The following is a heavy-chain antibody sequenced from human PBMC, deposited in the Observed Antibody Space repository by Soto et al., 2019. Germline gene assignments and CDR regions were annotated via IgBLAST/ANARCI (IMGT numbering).Heavy chain of an antibody. D-gene: IGHD6-13*01. Sequence: QVYLVQSGPEVKKPGASVKVSCKASGYTFINYGVSWVRQAPGQGLEWMGWISAYNGDKKYAQNVQGSVTLTTDTSTSTAYMEMRTLRSDDTAAYYCARDGPHIPAVGDVWGQGTTVTVSS. CDR2: ISAYNGDK. J-gene: IGHJ6*02. CDR3: ARDGPHIPAVGDV. V-gene: IGHV1-18*01. CDR1: GYTFINYG.